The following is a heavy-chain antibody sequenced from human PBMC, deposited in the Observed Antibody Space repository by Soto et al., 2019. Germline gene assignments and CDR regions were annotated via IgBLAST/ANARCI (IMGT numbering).Heavy chain of an antibody. CDR2: ISSSSSYI. CDR1: GFTFSSYS. J-gene: IGHJ3*02. V-gene: IGHV3-21*01. D-gene: IGHD3-22*01. CDR3: ARDRDQEKYYYDSSGYYDAFDI. Sequence: GGSLRLSCAASGFTFSSYSMNWVRQAPGKGLEWVSSISSSSSYIYYADSVKGRFTISRDNAKNSLYLQMNSLRAEDTAVYYCARDRDQEKYYYDSSGYYDAFDIWGQGTMVTVSS.